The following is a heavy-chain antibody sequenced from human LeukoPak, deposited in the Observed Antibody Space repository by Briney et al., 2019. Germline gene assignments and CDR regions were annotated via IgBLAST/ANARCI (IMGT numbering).Heavy chain of an antibody. Sequence: PGGSLRLSCAASGFTFSAYWMNWVRQAPGKGLEWVANIKQDGSEKYYVDSVKGRFSISRDNAKNSLYLQMNSLRAEDTAVYYCARWKPVPRGAFDIWGQGTMVTVSS. CDR1: GFTFSAYW. CDR2: IKQDGSEK. D-gene: IGHD1-1*01. J-gene: IGHJ3*02. CDR3: ARWKPVPRGAFDI. V-gene: IGHV3-7*01.